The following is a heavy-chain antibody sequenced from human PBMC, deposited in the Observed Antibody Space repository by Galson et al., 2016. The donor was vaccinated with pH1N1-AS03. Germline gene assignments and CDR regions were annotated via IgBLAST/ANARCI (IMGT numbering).Heavy chain of an antibody. CDR2: IIPVFGTP. CDR1: GVSFNNYA. V-gene: IGHV1-69*06. J-gene: IGHJ4*02. D-gene: IGHD3-22*01. Sequence: SVKVSCKASGVSFNNYAINWLRQAPGQGLEWMGGIIPVFGTPNYAQQFHGRVTIMADKSTTTAYMELSSLRSEDTAVYYCARGQFDYDSSGYYSYWGQGTLVTASS. CDR3: ARGQFDYDSSGYYSY.